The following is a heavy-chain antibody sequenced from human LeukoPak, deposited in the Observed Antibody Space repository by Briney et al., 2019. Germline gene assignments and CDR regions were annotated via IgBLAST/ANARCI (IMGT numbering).Heavy chain of an antibody. D-gene: IGHD3-9*01. Sequence: SETLSLTCAVYGGSITGYYWSWIRQTPGRGLEWVGEIHYTGATSYNPSLKSRATISADTSKNQFSLRLSSVTAADTAVYYCARGNILTGYCFDFWGQGALVTVSS. CDR3: ARGNILTGYCFDF. CDR1: GGSITGYY. V-gene: IGHV4-34*01. CDR2: IHYTGAT. J-gene: IGHJ4*02.